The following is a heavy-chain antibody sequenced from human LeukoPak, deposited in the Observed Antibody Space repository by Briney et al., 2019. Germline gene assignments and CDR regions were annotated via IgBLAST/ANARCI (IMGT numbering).Heavy chain of an antibody. Sequence: SQSLSLTCTVSGHSFSSDDFYWSWIRQPPGKGLEWLGYISYSGSTFYNPSLKSRVTISVDTSKNQFSLKLFSVTAADTAVYYCARRRTGYLSYYFDSWGQGVLVTVSS. CDR3: ARRRTGYLSYYFDS. CDR1: GHSFSSDDFY. V-gene: IGHV4-30-4*01. CDR2: ISYSGST. D-gene: IGHD3-9*01. J-gene: IGHJ4*02.